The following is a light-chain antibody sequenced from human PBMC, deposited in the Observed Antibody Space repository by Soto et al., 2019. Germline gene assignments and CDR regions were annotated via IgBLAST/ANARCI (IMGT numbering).Light chain of an antibody. CDR3: QQYERSSQT. V-gene: IGKV1-5*01. Sequence: DSPMTQSPSSLAASVLDRVSITCRASQSINRWLAWYRWAPGKAPKLLIYDASSLEGGVPSRFTGSGSATEFPLIITSLQPEDFGTYYRQQYERSSQTFGQGTEVYI. J-gene: IGKJ1*01. CDR1: QSINRW. CDR2: DAS.